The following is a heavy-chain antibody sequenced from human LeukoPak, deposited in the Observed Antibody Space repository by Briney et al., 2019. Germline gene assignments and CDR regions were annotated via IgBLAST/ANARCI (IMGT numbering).Heavy chain of an antibody. CDR2: INPSGGST. CDR3: ARDGTGDYYFDY. Sequence: ASVKVSCKASGYTFTSYYMHWVRQAPRQGLEWMGIINPSGGSTSYAQKFQGRVTMTRDTSTSTVYMELSSLRSEDTAVYYCARDGTGDYYFDYWGQGTLVTVSS. V-gene: IGHV1-46*01. J-gene: IGHJ4*02. CDR1: GYTFTSYY.